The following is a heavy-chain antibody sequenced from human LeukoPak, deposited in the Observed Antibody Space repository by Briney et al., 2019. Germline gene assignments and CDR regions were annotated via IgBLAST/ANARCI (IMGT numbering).Heavy chain of an antibody. CDR2: ISGGGGST. J-gene: IGHJ3*02. CDR1: GFTFSSYA. V-gene: IGHV3-23*01. CDR3: AHLHIVVVVAATPDAFDI. Sequence: PGGSLRLSCAASGFTFSSYAMSWVRQAPGKGLEWVSAISGGGGSTYYADSVKGRFTISRDNSKNTLYLQMNSLRAEDTAVYYCAHLHIVVVVAATPDAFDIWGQGTMVTVSS. D-gene: IGHD2-15*01.